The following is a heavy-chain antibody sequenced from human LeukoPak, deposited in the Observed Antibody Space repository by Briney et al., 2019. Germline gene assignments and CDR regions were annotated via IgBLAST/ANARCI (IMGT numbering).Heavy chain of an antibody. CDR1: GFTFSSYE. J-gene: IGHJ4*02. CDR3: AILDDWLLYSGDY. V-gene: IGHV3-48*03. Sequence: GGSLRLSCAASGFTFSSYEMNWVRQAPGKGLEWVSYISSSGSTIYYADSVKGRFTISRDNAKNSLYLQMNSLRVEDTAVYYCAILDDWLLYSGDYWGQGTLVTVSS. D-gene: IGHD3/OR15-3a*01. CDR2: ISSSGSTI.